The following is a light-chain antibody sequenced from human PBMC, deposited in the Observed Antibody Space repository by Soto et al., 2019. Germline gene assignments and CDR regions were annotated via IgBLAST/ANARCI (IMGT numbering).Light chain of an antibody. CDR3: SSYSGSDNPWV. V-gene: IGLV2-8*01. Sequence: QSVLTQPPSASGSPGQSVTISCTGTSSDVGGYNYVSWYQQHPGKAPKLMIYEVTRRPSGVPDRFSGSKSGNTASLTVSGLHTEDEAEYYCSSYSGSDNPWVFGGGTKLTVL. J-gene: IGLJ3*02. CDR2: EVT. CDR1: SSDVGGYNY.